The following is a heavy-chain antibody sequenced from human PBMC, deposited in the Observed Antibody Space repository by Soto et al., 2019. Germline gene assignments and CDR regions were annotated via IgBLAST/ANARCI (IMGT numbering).Heavy chain of an antibody. J-gene: IGHJ3*02. CDR3: AHPRGFGVFDAYDI. CDR2: ISGSGSTI. Sequence: PGGSLRLSCAASGFTFSSYAVSWVRQAPGKGPEWISSISGSGSTIYYADSVKGRFTISRDNSENTLYLQMSSLRAEDTAVYYCAHPRGFGVFDAYDIWGQGTMVTVSS. CDR1: GFTFSSYA. D-gene: IGHD3-10*01. V-gene: IGHV3-23*01.